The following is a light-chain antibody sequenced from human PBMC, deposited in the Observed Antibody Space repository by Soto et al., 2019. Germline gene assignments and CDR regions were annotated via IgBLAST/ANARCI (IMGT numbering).Light chain of an antibody. J-gene: IGKJ2*01. V-gene: IGKV3-15*01. CDR1: QAVSNQ. CDR2: GVS. Sequence: EILMTQSPATLRVSPGDTVTLSCRASQAVSNQVAWYQQKPGQAPRLLIFGVSDRPTGVPDRFSGEGSATDFTLTIHSRQPDDSALYFCQQYLYWPPQPTVGRGTQLEI. CDR3: QQYLYWPPQPT.